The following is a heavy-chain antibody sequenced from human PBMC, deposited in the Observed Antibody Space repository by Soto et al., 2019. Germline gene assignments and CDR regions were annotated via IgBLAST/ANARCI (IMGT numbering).Heavy chain of an antibody. CDR1: GFTFSSYG. CDR2: IWYDGSNK. V-gene: IGHV3-33*01. Sequence: QVQLVESGGGVVQPGRSLRLSCAASGFTFSSYGMHWVRQAPGKGLEWVAVIWYDGSNKYYADSVKGRFTISRDNSKNQLHIQMNGLRPEETAVYYWARARSGTSYEGAHNCAMGVRGQGTTVTV. J-gene: IGHJ6*02. CDR3: ARARSGTSYEGAHNCAMGV. D-gene: IGHD5-18*01.